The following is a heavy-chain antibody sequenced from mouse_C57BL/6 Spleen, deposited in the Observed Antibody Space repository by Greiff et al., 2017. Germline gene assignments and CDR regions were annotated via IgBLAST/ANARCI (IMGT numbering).Heavy chain of an antibody. D-gene: IGHD1-1*01. V-gene: IGHV1-80*01. Sequence: VQLQQSGAELVKPGASVKISCKASGYAFSSYWMNWVQQRPGKGLEWIGQIYPGDGDTNYNGKFKGKATLTEDKSSSTAYMQLSSLTSEDSAVYFCARQAVVATSDYWGQGTTLTVSS. CDR1: GYAFSSYW. CDR2: IYPGDGDT. J-gene: IGHJ2*01. CDR3: ARQAVVATSDY.